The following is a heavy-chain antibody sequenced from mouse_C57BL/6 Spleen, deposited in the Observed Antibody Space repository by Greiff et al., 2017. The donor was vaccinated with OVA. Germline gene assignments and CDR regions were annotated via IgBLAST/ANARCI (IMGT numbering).Heavy chain of an antibody. CDR3: TGDPYFDV. V-gene: IGHV6-3*01. CDR1: GFTFSNYW. CDR2: IRLKSDNYAT. J-gene: IGHJ1*03. Sequence: EVKVEESGGGLVQPGGSMKLSCVASGFTFSNYWMNWVRQSPEKGLEWVAQIRLKSDNYATHYAESVNGRFTISRDDSKSSVYLQMNNLMAEDTGIYYCTGDPYFDVWGTGTTVTVSS.